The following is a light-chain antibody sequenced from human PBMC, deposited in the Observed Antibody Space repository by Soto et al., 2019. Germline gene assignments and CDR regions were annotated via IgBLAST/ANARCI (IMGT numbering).Light chain of an antibody. CDR2: SNN. CDR1: SSNIGSNT. V-gene: IGLV1-44*01. Sequence: QLVLTQPPSASGTPGQSVIISCSGSSSNIGSNTVNWYQQLPGSAPRVVMYSNNQRPSGVPARFSGSRSGTSASLAIRGLQSEDEADYYCAAWDSSLNGVLFGGGTKVTVL. J-gene: IGLJ2*01. CDR3: AAWDSSLNGVL.